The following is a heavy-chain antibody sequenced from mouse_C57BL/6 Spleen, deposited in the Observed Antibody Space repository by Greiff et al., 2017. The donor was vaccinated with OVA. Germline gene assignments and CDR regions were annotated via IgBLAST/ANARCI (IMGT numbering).Heavy chain of an antibody. CDR1: GYTFTSYD. J-gene: IGHJ2*01. V-gene: IGHV1-85*01. Sequence: VKLLESGPELVKPGASVKLSCKASGYTFTSYDINWVKQRPGQGLEWIGWIYPRDGSTKYNEKFKGKATLTVDTSSSTAYMELHSLTSEDSAVYFCARSLYYYGSSYDFDYWGQGTTLTVSS. D-gene: IGHD1-1*01. CDR2: IYPRDGST. CDR3: ARSLYYYGSSYDFDY.